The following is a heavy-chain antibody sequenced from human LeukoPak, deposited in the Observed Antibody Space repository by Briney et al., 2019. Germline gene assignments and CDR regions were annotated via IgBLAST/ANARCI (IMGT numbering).Heavy chain of an antibody. J-gene: IGHJ4*02. V-gene: IGHV1-18*01. Sequence: ASVKVSCKASGYTFTSYAMNWVRQAPGQGLEWMGWISVYKGTANYAPSLQGRVTMTRDKSTNTAYMELRSLRSDDTAVYYCARGGDHHDYWGQGTLVTVSS. CDR3: ARGGDHHDY. CDR1: GYTFTSYA. CDR2: ISVYKGTA. D-gene: IGHD2-21*02.